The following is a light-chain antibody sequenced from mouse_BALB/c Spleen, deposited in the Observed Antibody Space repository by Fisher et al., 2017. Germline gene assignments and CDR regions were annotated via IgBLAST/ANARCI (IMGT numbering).Light chain of an antibody. J-gene: IGKJ5*01. CDR1: SSVSY. CDR2: DTS. Sequence: IVLTQTPAIMSASPGEKVTMTCSASSSVSYMYWYQQKPGSSPRLLIYDTSKLASGVPARFSGSGSGTSYSLTISSMEAEAAAPYYCQQYSGYPLTFGAGTKLDLK. CDR3: QQYSGYPLT. V-gene: IGKV4-55*01.